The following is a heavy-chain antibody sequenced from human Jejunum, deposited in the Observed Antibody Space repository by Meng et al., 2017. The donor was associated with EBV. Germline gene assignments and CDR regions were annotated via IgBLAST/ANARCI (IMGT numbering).Heavy chain of an antibody. D-gene: IGHD6-19*01. Sequence: QLPESGPGLVKSSETLTLICPVSGGSISNNPYYGGWIRQASGKGLEWIGTIYYSGNTYYSPSLKSRVTISVDTSKNQFSLQLNSVTAADTAVYYCARYSSSSGWLDPWGQGTLVTVSS. J-gene: IGHJ5*02. CDR1: GGSISNNPYY. V-gene: IGHV4-39*07. CDR3: ARYSSSSGWLDP. CDR2: IYYSGNT.